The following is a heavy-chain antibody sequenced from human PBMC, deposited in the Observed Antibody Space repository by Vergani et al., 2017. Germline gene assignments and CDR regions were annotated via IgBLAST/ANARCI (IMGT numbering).Heavy chain of an antibody. CDR3: ARSRIDYGDCMTFDY. CDR2: IDPSDSYT. CDR1: GYSFTSYW. Sequence: EVQLVQSGAEVKKPGESLRISCKGSGYSFTSYWISWVRQMPGKGLEWMGRIDPSDSYTNYSPSFQGHVTISADKSISTAYLQWSSLKASDTAMYYCARSRIDYGDCMTFDYWGQGTLVTVSS. D-gene: IGHD4-17*01. V-gene: IGHV5-10-1*03. J-gene: IGHJ4*02.